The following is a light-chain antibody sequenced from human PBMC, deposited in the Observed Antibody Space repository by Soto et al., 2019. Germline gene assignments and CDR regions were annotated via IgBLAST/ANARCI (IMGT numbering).Light chain of an antibody. CDR2: DVT. CDR1: RSDFGGYDY. V-gene: IGLV2-11*01. Sequence: QSALTQPRSVPGSPGQPVTISCTGTRSDFGGYDYVSWYQQHPGKAPKLMIYDVTKRPSGVPDRFSGSRSGNTASLTISGLQAEDDADYYCCSYAGTYTFYVFGTGTKVTVL. CDR3: CSYAGTYTFYV. J-gene: IGLJ1*01.